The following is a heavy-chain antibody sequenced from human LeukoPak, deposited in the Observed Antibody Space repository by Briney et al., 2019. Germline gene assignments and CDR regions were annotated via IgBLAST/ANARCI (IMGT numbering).Heavy chain of an antibody. J-gene: IGHJ4*02. Sequence: PGRSLRLSCAASGFTFSSYAMHWVRQAPGKGLEWVAVISYDGSNKYYADSVKGRFTISRDNSKNTLYLQMNNLRAEDTAVYYCARDERYDSSGYPFDYWGQGTLVTVSS. CDR3: ARDERYDSSGYPFDY. V-gene: IGHV3-30*04. D-gene: IGHD3-22*01. CDR2: ISYDGSNK. CDR1: GFTFSSYA.